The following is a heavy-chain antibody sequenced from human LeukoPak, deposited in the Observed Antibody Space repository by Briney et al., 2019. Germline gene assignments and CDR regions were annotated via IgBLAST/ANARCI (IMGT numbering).Heavy chain of an antibody. CDR3: AAAHYYYDSRGYYAA. CDR2: IIPIFGTA. J-gene: IGHJ4*02. D-gene: IGHD3-22*01. CDR1: GCTFSSYA. V-gene: IGHV1-69*05. Sequence: SSAKVSCKASGCTFSSYAISWVRQAPGQGLEWMGGIIPIFGTANYAQKFQGRVTITTDESTSTAYMELSSLRSGDTAVYYCAAAHYYYDSRGYYAARGQGTLVTVSS.